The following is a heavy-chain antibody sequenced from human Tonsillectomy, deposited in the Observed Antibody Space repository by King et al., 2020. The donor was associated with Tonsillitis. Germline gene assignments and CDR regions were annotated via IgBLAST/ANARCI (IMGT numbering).Heavy chain of an antibody. J-gene: IGHJ6*03. D-gene: IGHD1-14*01. Sequence: VQLVESGGGVVQPGRSLRLSCAVSGFIFSSYGMHWVRQAPGKGLEWVAVIWYDGSNKYYADSVKGRFTISRDNSKNTLYLQMNSLRAEDTAVYYCARDRHADPDAYMDVWGKGTTVTVSS. CDR1: GFIFSSYG. V-gene: IGHV3-33*08. CDR2: IWYDGSNK. CDR3: ARDRHADPDAYMDV.